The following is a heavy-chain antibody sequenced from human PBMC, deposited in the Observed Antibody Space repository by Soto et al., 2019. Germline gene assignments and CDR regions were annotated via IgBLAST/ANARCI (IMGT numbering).Heavy chain of an antibody. CDR1: GFTFSNAW. D-gene: IGHD1-26*01. CDR2: IKSKTDGGTT. CDR3: TTDRRWGPTSGSYYYYYGMDV. J-gene: IGHJ6*02. V-gene: IGHV3-15*01. Sequence: GGSLRLSCAASGFTFSNAWMSWVRQAPGKGLEWVGRIKSKTDGGTTDYAAPVKGRFTISRDDSKNTLYLQMNSLKTEDTAVYYCTTDRRWGPTSGSYYYYYGMDVWGQGTTVTVSS.